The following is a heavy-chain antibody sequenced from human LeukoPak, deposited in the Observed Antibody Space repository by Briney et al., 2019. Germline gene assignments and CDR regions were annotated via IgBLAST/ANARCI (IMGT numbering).Heavy chain of an antibody. J-gene: IGHJ4*02. CDR1: GDSISSSNW. Sequence: PSGTLSITCAVSGDSISSSNWWSWVRQPPGKGLEWVGEIYHSGSTNYNPSLRSRVTISVDKSKNQFSLKLSSVTAADTAVYYCARFGSGWYGFDYWGQGTLVSVSS. V-gene: IGHV4-4*02. CDR2: IYHSGST. D-gene: IGHD6-19*01. CDR3: ARFGSGWYGFDY.